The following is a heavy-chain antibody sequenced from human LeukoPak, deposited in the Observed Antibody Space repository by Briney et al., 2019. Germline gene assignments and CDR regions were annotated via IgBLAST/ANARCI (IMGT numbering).Heavy chain of an antibody. V-gene: IGHV4-59*12. J-gene: IGHJ5*02. D-gene: IGHD6-13*01. CDR1: GGSISSYY. CDR3: ARSYSSSWYSADP. CDR2: IYYSGST. Sequence: PSETLSLTCTVSGGSISSYYWSWIRQPPGKGLEWIGYIYYSGSTNYNPSLKSRVTISVDTSKNQFSLKLSSVTAADTAVYYCARSYSSSWYSADPWGQGTLVTVSS.